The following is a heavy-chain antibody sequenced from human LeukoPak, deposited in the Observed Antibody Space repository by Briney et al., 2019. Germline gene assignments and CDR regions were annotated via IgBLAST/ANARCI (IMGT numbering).Heavy chain of an antibody. CDR3: ASGSGSYPLYYYYYMDV. J-gene: IGHJ6*03. D-gene: IGHD1-26*01. CDR2: IYHSGST. CDR1: GYSINSGYY. Sequence: SETLSLTCTVSGYSINSGYYWGWIRQPPGKGLEWIGSIYHSGSTYYNPSLKSRVTISVDTSKNQFSLKLRSVTAADTAVYYCASGSGSYPLYYYYYMDVWGKGTTVTVSS. V-gene: IGHV4-38-2*02.